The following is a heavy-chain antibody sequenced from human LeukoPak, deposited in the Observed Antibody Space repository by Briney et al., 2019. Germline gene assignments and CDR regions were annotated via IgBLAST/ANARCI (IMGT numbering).Heavy chain of an antibody. CDR3: ARRPRGSYDSSGYWIRGDWFDP. D-gene: IGHD3-22*01. V-gene: IGHV3-49*04. CDR2: IRGKAYGATT. J-gene: IGHJ5*02. CDR1: GFTFINYS. Sequence: GGSLRLSCTASGFTFINYSMNWVRQAPGKGLEWVGFIRGKAYGATTEYAASVKGRFTISRDDSKSIAYLQMNSLKTEDTAVYYCARRPRGSYDSSGYWIRGDWFDPWGQGTLVTVSS.